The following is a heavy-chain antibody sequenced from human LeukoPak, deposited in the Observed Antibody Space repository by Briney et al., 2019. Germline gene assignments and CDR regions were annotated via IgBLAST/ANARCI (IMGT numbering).Heavy chain of an antibody. CDR2: IYYSGST. Sequence: PSQTLSLTCTVSSGSISSGGYYWSWIRQHPGKGLEWIGYIYYSGSTYYNPSLKSRVTISVDTSKNQFSLKLSSVTAADTAVYYCARGGLRYFDWLLDYWGQGTLVTVSS. D-gene: IGHD3-9*01. V-gene: IGHV4-31*03. CDR1: SGSISSGGYY. CDR3: ARGGLRYFDWLLDY. J-gene: IGHJ4*02.